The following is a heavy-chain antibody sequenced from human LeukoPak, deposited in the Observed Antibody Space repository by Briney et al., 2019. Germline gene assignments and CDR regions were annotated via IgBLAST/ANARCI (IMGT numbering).Heavy chain of an antibody. D-gene: IGHD1-26*01. Sequence: SETLSLKCLASGGFRNDNFWSWIRQSPGKGLEWVADISDTGSSFYSPFLKSRVSISLDTSKSHFSLTLDSVTAADTAVDACAMGEGARFGPGTYLLWGQGTLVTVYS. J-gene: IGHJ4*01. CDR2: ISDTGSS. CDR3: AMGEGARFGPGTYLL. CDR1: GGFRNDNF. V-gene: IGHV4-59*01.